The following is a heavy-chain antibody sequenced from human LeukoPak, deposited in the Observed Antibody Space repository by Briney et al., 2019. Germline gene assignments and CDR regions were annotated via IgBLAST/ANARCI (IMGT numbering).Heavy chain of an antibody. V-gene: IGHV1-46*01. J-gene: IGHJ4*02. D-gene: IGHD5-12*01. CDR1: GYTLTSYY. CDR2: INPDGSGT. CDR3: ARLRGPTDY. Sequence: ASVKVSCKTSGYTLTSYYIHWVRQAPGQGLEWMGIINPDGSGTSYAQKFQDRVTMTRDTSTSTVYMELSNLRSEDTAVYYCARLRGPTDYWGQGTLVTVSS.